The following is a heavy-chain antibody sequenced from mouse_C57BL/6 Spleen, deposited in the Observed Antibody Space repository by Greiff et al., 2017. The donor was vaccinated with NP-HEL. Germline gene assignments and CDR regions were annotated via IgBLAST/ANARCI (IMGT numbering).Heavy chain of an antibody. CDR1: GYTFTSYW. Sequence: QVQLQQPGAELVKPGASVKLSCKASGYTFTSYWMHWVKQRPGQGLEWIGMIHPNSGSTNYNEKFKSKATLTVDKSSSTAYMQLSSLTSEDSAVYYCARSTIYCYAFDVWGTGTTVTVSS. J-gene: IGHJ1*03. D-gene: IGHD1-1*01. V-gene: IGHV1-64*01. CDR3: ARSTIYCYAFDV. CDR2: IHPNSGST.